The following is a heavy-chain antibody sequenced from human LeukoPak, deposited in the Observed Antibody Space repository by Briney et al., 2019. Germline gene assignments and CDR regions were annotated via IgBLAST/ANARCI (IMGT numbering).Heavy chain of an antibody. J-gene: IGHJ5*02. CDR2: FYPAGSIP. CDR3: ACRKYFSTWSDP. V-gene: IGHV5-51*01. D-gene: IGHD1-14*01. Sequence: GESLKISCQGFASSFTTYWIGWWRQTPGKGLEWMGIFYPAGSIPHYSPPFQGQVTISADKSTSTAYLQWSSLKASDTAMYYCACRKYFSTWSDPWGQGTLVTVSS. CDR1: ASSFTTYW.